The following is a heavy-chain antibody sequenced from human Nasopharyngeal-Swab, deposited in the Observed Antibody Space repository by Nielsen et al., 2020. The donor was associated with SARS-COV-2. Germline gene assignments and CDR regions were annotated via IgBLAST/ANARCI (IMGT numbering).Heavy chain of an antibody. D-gene: IGHD3-22*01. J-gene: IGHJ4*02. V-gene: IGHV1-69*13. Sequence: SVKVSCKASGYTFTSYGISWVRQAPGQGLEWMGGIIPIFGTANYAQKFQGRVTITADESTSTAYMELSSLRSEDTAVYYCATPATYYYDSSGYYYRWGQGTLVTVSS. CDR2: IIPIFGTA. CDR3: ATPATYYYDSSGYYYR. CDR1: GYTFTSYG.